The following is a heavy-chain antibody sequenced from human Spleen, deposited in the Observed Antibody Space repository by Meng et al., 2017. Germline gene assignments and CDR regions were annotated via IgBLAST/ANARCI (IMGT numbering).Heavy chain of an antibody. CDR2: ISYDGSHK. CDR3: ARDRLTNPLLCMEV. Sequence: GESLKISCAASGFTLSSYAMSWVRQAPGKGLEWVAVISYDGSHKYYADSVKGRFTISRDNSKNTLYLQMNSLRAEDTAVYYCARDRLTNPLLCMEVWGQGTTVTVSS. D-gene: IGHD6-25*01. CDR1: GFTLSSYA. J-gene: IGHJ6*02. V-gene: IGHV3-30*04.